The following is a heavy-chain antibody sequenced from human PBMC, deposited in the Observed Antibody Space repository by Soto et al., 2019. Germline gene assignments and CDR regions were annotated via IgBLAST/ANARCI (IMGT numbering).Heavy chain of an antibody. Sequence: ASVKVSCKASGYTFTSYAMHWVRQAPGQRLEWMGWINAGNGNTKYSQKFQGRVTITRDTSASTAYMELSSLRSEDTAVYYCARGYSGYDSGFEAKLWFGTSFDYWGQGTLVNVSS. CDR1: GYTFTSYA. CDR2: INAGNGNT. V-gene: IGHV1-3*01. D-gene: IGHD5-12*01. J-gene: IGHJ4*02. CDR3: ARGYSGYDSGFEAKLWFGTSFDY.